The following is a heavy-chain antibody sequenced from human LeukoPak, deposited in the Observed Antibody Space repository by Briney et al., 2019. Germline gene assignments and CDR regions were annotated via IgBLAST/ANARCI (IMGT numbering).Heavy chain of an antibody. V-gene: IGHV3-7*04. Sequence: GGSLRLSCAASGFPFSSYWMSWVRQAPGKGLEWVATIKHDGSEKYYVDSLKGRFTISRDNAQNSLFLQMNSLRAEDTAVYYCARGGLIHGLQDYWGQGTLVTVSS. J-gene: IGHJ4*02. D-gene: IGHD3-16*01. CDR3: ARGGLIHGLQDY. CDR2: IKHDGSEK. CDR1: GFPFSSYW.